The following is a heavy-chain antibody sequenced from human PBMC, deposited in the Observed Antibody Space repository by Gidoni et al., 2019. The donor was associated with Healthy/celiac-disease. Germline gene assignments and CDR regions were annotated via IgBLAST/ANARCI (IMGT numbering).Heavy chain of an antibody. CDR2: IDPRDSYT. CDR3: ARQDYCGGDCYSVDKDAFDI. CDR1: GYSFTSYW. J-gene: IGHJ3*02. D-gene: IGHD2-21*02. V-gene: IGHV5-10-1*01. Sequence: EVQLVQSGAEVKKPGESLRISCKGSGYSFTSYWISWVRQMPGKGLEWKGWIDPRDSYTDSSPSFQGHVTISADKSISTAYLQWSSLKASDTAMYYCARQDYCGGDCYSVDKDAFDIWGQGTMVTVSS.